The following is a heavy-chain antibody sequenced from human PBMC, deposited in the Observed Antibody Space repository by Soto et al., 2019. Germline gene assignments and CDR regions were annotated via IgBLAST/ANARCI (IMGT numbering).Heavy chain of an antibody. D-gene: IGHD3-22*01. CDR3: ASEGASYDTGGYLIRGAFDI. V-gene: IGHV4-31*03. CDR2: IYFRGNT. CDR1: GDSISRIDYY. Sequence: PSETLSLTCSVSGDSISRIDYYWTWIRQHPEKGLEWIGNIYFRGNTYYSPSLESRLTISVDTSKNQFSLKLTSVTAADTAVYYCASEGASYDTGGYLIRGAFDIWGPGTMLTVSS. J-gene: IGHJ3*02.